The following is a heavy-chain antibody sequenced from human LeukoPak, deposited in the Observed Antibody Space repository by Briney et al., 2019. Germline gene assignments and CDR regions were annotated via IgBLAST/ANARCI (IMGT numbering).Heavy chain of an antibody. J-gene: IGHJ6*02. CDR1: GYTFTSYD. V-gene: IGHV1-8*01. CDR3: ARGCSGGSCNGMDV. Sequence: GASVKVSCKASGYTFTSYDINWVRQATGLGLEWMGWKNPSGGNTGYAQKFLGRVTMTRDTSIRTAYMELSNLRSEDTAVYYCARGCSGGSCNGMDVWGQGTTVTVSS. CDR2: KNPSGGNT. D-gene: IGHD2-15*01.